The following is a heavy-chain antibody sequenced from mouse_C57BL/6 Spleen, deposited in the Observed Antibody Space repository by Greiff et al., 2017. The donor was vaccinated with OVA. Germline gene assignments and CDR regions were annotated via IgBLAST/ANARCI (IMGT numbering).Heavy chain of an antibody. J-gene: IGHJ1*03. CDR2: ISYDGSN. D-gene: IGHD4-1*01. Sequence: EVKLQESGPGLVKPSQSLSLTCSVTGYSITSGYYWNWIRQFPGNKLEWMGYISYDGSNNYNPSLKNRISITRDTSKNQFFLKLNSVTTEDTATYYCALGRGYFDVWGTGTTVTVSS. V-gene: IGHV3-6*01. CDR1: GYSITSGYY. CDR3: ALGRGYFDV.